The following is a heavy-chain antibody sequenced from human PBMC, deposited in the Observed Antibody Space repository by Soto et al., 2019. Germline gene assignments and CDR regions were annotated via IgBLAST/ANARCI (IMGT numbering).Heavy chain of an antibody. Sequence: EVQLVESGGGLVQPGGSLRLSCAASGFTFSIYWMSWVRQAPGKGLEWVATINQDGTEDWYVDSVKGRFTVSKDNARNSLYLQVNSLRAEDTAVYYCARENYAKFDYWGQGTLVTVSS. CDR1: GFTFSIYW. CDR2: INQDGTED. V-gene: IGHV3-7*01. D-gene: IGHD3-16*01. J-gene: IGHJ4*02. CDR3: ARENYAKFDY.